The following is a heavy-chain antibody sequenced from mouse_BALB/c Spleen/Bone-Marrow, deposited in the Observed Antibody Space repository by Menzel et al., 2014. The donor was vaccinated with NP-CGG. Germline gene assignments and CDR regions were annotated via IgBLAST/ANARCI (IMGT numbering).Heavy chain of an antibody. CDR3: ASRGDYSYAMDY. CDR2: IYPGDGDT. J-gene: IGHJ4*01. CDR1: GYTFSNYW. D-gene: IGHD1-1*01. Sequence: QVQLQQPGAELVRPGSSVKISCKASGYTFSNYWMNWMKQRPGQGLEWIGQIYPGDGDTNYIGKFTGKATLTADKSSSTAYMQLSSLTSEDSAVYFCASRGDYSYAMDYWGQGPSVTVSS. V-gene: IGHV1-80*01.